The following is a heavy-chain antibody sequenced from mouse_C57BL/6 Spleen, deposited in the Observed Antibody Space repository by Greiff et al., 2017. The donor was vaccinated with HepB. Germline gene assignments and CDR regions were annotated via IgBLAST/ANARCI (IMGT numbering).Heavy chain of an antibody. CDR2: IDPETGGT. V-gene: IGHV1-15*01. CDR3: ISNYVGDVNY. J-gene: IGHJ2*01. CDR1: GYTFTDYE. D-gene: IGHD2-5*01. Sequence: VKLMESGAELVRPGASVTLSCKASGYTFTDYEMHWVKQTPVHGLEWIGAIDPETGGTAYNQKFKGKAILTADKSSSTAYMELRSLTSEDSAVYYCISNYVGDVNYWGQGTTLTVSS.